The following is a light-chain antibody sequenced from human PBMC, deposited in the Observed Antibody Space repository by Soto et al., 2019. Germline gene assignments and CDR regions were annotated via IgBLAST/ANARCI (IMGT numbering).Light chain of an antibody. CDR3: HQYNIGSMWT. Sequence: DIQMTQSPSTLSASVGDRVTITCRASQSISTWLAWYQQKPGKAPKLLIYKASSLETGVPSRFSGSGSGTEFTLAISSLQPDDFGTYYCHQYNIGSMWTFGQGTKVEI. CDR1: QSISTW. J-gene: IGKJ1*01. V-gene: IGKV1-5*03. CDR2: KAS.